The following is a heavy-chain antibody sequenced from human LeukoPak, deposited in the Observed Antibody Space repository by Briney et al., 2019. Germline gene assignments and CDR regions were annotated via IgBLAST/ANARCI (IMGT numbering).Heavy chain of an antibody. V-gene: IGHV4-38-2*02. CDR3: ARQTGSGLFILP. CDR1: GYSISSGYY. CDR2: IYYTGNT. Sequence: SETLSLTCNVSGYSISSGYYWGWIRRPPGMGLEWIGSIYYTGNTYYNASLKSQVSISIDTSKNQFSLKLTSVTAADTAVYYCARQTGSGLFILPGGQGTLVTVSS. J-gene: IGHJ4*02. D-gene: IGHD3/OR15-3a*01.